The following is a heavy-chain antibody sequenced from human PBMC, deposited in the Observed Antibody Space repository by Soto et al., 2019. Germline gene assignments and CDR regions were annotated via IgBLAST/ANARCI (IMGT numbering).Heavy chain of an antibody. J-gene: IGHJ5*02. CDR1: GNTFTNFG. Sequence: QGQLVQSGAEVKKPGASVKVSCKASGNTFTNFGVTWVRQAPGQGLEWMGWISAYTADPNYAQKFQGRVTMTIDTSTSTAYLDLRSLTSYDTAVYYGSRGMPGAEAWFDPWGQGTLVTVSS. CDR3: SRGMPGAEAWFDP. V-gene: IGHV1-18*01. CDR2: ISAYTADP. D-gene: IGHD2-2*01.